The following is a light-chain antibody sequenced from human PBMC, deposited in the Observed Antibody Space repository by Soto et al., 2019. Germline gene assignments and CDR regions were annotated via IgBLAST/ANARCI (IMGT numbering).Light chain of an antibody. Sequence: DIQMTQSPSSLSASVGDRVTITCRASQSVSNYLHWYQQKPGKAPNLLIYDASSLQSGVPSRFSGSGSGTEFTLTISSLQPDDFATYYCQQYNSYLITFGQGTRLEIK. V-gene: IGKV1-17*01. J-gene: IGKJ5*01. CDR1: QSVSNY. CDR3: QQYNSYLIT. CDR2: DAS.